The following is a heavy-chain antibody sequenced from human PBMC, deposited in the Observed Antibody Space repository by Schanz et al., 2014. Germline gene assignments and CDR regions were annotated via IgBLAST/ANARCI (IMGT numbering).Heavy chain of an antibody. CDR2: ISPSGGST. CDR1: GYSFTTYF. D-gene: IGHD3-16*01. Sequence: QVHLMQSGAEAKKPGASVKVSCKAFGYSFTTYFIHWVRLAPGQGFEWMGLISPSGGSTSYAQKFQGRVTMTRATSPSTVFMELSGLTSEDTAVYYCGRGGGAYPQKYGMDVWGQGTTVTVSS. CDR3: GRGGGAYPQKYGMDV. V-gene: IGHV1-46*01. J-gene: IGHJ6*02.